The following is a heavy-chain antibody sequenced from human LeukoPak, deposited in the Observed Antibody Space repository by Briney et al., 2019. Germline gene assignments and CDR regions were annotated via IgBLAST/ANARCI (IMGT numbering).Heavy chain of an antibody. CDR3: ARSFLSIAAAATDY. V-gene: IGHV3-21*01. Sequence: GGALRLSCAASGFTFSSYSMNWVRQAPGKGLEWVSSISSSSSYIYYADSVKGRFTISRDNAKNSLYLQTHSLRAEDTAVYYCARSFLSIAAAATDYWGQGTLVTVSS. D-gene: IGHD6-13*01. CDR1: GFTFSSYS. J-gene: IGHJ4*02. CDR2: ISSSSSYI.